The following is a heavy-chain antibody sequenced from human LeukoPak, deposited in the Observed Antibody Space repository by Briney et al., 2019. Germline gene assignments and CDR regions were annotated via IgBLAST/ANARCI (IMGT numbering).Heavy chain of an antibody. D-gene: IGHD3-10*01. CDR3: ARRGSFYPFDF. CDR2: VFYIANT. CDR1: GGSISSNNYY. Sequence: PSETLSLTCSVSGGSISSNNYYWAWIRQPPGRGLEWVGSVFYIANTYYNVSLKNRLTISVGTSKNLFSLTLRSVTAADTAIYYCARRGSFYPFDFWGQGILVTVSS. V-gene: IGHV4-39*01. J-gene: IGHJ4*02.